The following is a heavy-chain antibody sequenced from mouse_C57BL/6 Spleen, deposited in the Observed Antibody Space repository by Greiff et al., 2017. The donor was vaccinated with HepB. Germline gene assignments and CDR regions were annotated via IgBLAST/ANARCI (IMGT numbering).Heavy chain of an antibody. CDR3: ARDQPFDY. V-gene: IGHV3-6*01. D-gene: IGHD6-1*01. CDR2: ISYDGSN. Sequence: EVQLQESGPGLVKPSQSLSLTCSVTGYSITSGYYWNWIRQFPGNKLEWMGYISYDGSNNYNPSLKNRISITRDTSKNQFFLKLNSVTTEDTATYYCARDQPFDYWGQGTTLTVSS. CDR1: GYSITSGYY. J-gene: IGHJ2*01.